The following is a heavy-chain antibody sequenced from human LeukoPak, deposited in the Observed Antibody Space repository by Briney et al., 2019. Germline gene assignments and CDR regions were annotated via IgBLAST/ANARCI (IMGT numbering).Heavy chain of an antibody. D-gene: IGHD2-15*01. CDR1: GFSFSNYG. CDR2: IRHDGSSK. J-gene: IGHJ4*02. CDR3: AKGYLGLCSGGTCFHFDY. V-gene: IGHV3-30*02. Sequence: PSETLTLSCAASGFSFSNYGMHWFRQPPPKGLEWVAFIRHDGSSKFYADFVKSRFTISRDDSKNALYLQMDSLRDEDTAVYYCAKGYLGLCSGGTCFHFDYWGQGTLVTVSS.